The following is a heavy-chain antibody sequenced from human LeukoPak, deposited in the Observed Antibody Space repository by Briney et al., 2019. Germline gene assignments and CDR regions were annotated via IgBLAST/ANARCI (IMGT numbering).Heavy chain of an antibody. CDR1: GYTFTSYA. CDR2: INAGNGNT. V-gene: IGHV1-3*01. D-gene: IGHD6-6*01. Sequence: ASVKVSCKASGYTFTSYAMHWVRQAPGQRLEWMGWINAGNGNTKYSQKFQGRVTITRDTSASTAYMELSSLRSEDTAVYYCARDRREEYSSSRFDPWGQGTLVTVSS. J-gene: IGHJ5*02. CDR3: ARDRREEYSSSRFDP.